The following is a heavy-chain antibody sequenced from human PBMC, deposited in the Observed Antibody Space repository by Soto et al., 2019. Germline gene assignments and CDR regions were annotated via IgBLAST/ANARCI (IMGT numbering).Heavy chain of an antibody. J-gene: IGHJ6*02. V-gene: IGHV3-30*18. Sequence: QVQLVESGGGVVQPGRSLRLSCAASGFTFSSYGMHWVRQAPGKGLEWVAVISYDGSNKYYADSVKGRFTISRDNSNNTLYLHMNSLKAEDTAVYYCAKDLKMVETRWVHWEYYYYCYGMDVWGQGTTVTVSS. D-gene: IGHD1-26*01. CDR2: ISYDGSNK. CDR1: GFTFSSYG. CDR3: AKDLKMVETRWVHWEYYYYCYGMDV.